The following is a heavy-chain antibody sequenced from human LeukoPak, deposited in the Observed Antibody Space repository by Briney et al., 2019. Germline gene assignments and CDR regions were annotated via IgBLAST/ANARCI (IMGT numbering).Heavy chain of an antibody. CDR2: IRYDGSNK. CDR3: AKDFPQSYSSGWYLSRYFDY. V-gene: IGHV3-30*02. J-gene: IGHJ4*02. Sequence: GGSLRLSCAASGFTFSSYAMHWVRQAPGKGLEWVAFIRYDGSNKYCADSVKGLFTISRDNSKNTLYLQMNSLRAEDTAVYCCAKDFPQSYSSGWYLSRYFDYWGQGTLVTVSS. CDR1: GFTFSSYA. D-gene: IGHD6-13*01.